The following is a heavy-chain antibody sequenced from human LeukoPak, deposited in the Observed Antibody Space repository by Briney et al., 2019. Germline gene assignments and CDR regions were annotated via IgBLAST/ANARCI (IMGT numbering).Heavy chain of an antibody. CDR1: GYSINSGYY. CDR2: IYHSGGT. J-gene: IGHJ4*02. D-gene: IGHD5-18*01. V-gene: IGHV4-38-2*01. CDR3: ARHLREYSYGHGSYY. Sequence: PSETLSLTCVVSGYSINSGYYWGWIRQPPGKGLEWIGNIYHSGGTYYNPSLKSRVTISVDTSKNQFSLKLTSVTAADTAVYYCARHLREYSYGHGSYYWGQGTLVTVSS.